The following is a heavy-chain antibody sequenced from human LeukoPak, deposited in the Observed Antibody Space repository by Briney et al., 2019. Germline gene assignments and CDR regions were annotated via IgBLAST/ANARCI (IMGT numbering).Heavy chain of an antibody. CDR3: AKDRGSGWIRGFDY. Sequence: SGGSLRLSCAVSGFTFSSYAMSWVRQAPGKGLEWVSGIIDSGSNTYHADSVKGRFTISRDNSKNTLYLQVNSLRAEDTAIYYCAKDRGSGWIRGFDYWGQGTLVTVSS. CDR2: IIDSGSNT. CDR1: GFTFSSYA. J-gene: IGHJ4*02. V-gene: IGHV3-23*01. D-gene: IGHD6-19*01.